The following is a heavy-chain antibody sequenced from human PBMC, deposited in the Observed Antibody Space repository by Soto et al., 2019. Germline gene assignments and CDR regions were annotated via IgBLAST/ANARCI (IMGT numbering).Heavy chain of an antibody. D-gene: IGHD6-25*01. CDR2: INPNSGNT. CDR1: GYTFTSYD. J-gene: IGHJ4*02. CDR3: ASPAKDY. Sequence: QVQLVQSGAEVKKPGASVKVSCKASGYTFTSYDINWVRQATGQGLEWMGWINPNSGNTGYAQKFQGRVTMTRNTTICTGFLELSSMRSEDAAVYYCASPAKDYWGQGTLVTVSS. V-gene: IGHV1-8*01.